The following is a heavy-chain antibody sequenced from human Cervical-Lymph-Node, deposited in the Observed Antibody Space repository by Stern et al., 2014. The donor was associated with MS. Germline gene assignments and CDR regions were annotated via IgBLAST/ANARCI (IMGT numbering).Heavy chain of an antibody. CDR3: ARTPTIQLNWFDP. CDR1: QLSLTNTKLG. Sequence: QVTLRESGPVLVKPTETLTLTCTISQLSLTNTKLGVSWIRQPPGKALEWLAHIFSNDEESYSSSLRDRLTISRDTSKSQVVLTMTNMDSVDTATYYCARTPTIQLNWFDPWGQGTLVIVSS. J-gene: IGHJ5*02. CDR2: IFSNDEE. D-gene: IGHD2-21*01. V-gene: IGHV2-26*03.